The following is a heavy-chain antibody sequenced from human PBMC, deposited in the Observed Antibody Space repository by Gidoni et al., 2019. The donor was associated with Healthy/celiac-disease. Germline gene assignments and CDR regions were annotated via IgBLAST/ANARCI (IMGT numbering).Heavy chain of an antibody. CDR3: ARGPLLGYDSSGYYYDY. J-gene: IGHJ4*02. D-gene: IGHD3-22*01. CDR2: INPSGGST. Sequence: QVQLVQSGAEVKKPGASVKVSCKASGYTFTSYYMHWVRQAPGQGLEWMGIINPSGGSTSYAQKFQGRVTMTRDTSTSTVYMELSSLRSEDTAVYYCARGPLLGYDSSGYYYDYWGQGTLVTVSS. V-gene: IGHV1-46*03. CDR1: GYTFTSYY.